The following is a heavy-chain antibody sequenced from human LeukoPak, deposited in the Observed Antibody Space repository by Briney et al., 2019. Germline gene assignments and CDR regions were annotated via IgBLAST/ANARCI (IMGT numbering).Heavy chain of an antibody. CDR2: IKSKTDGGTT. CDR1: GFTFSSYW. V-gene: IGHV3-15*01. J-gene: IGHJ3*02. Sequence: PGGSLRLSCAASGFTFSSYWMNWVRQAPGKGLEWVGRIKSKTDGGTTDYAAPVKGRFTISRDDSKNTLYLQMNSLKTEDTAVYYCTVNKFLLRLGELSLSDDAFDIWGQGTMVTVSS. CDR3: TVNKFLLRLGELSLSDDAFDI. D-gene: IGHD3-16*02.